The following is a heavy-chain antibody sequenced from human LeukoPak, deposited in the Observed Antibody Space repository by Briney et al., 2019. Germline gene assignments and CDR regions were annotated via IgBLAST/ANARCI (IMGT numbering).Heavy chain of an antibody. Sequence: GGSLRLSCAASGFIFSSYSMNWVRQAPGQGLEWVSYISSSSSSIYYADAVKGRFTISRDNSKNTLYLQMNSLRAEDTAVYFCAKSGLNRFDYWGQGTLVTVSS. CDR1: GFIFSSYS. J-gene: IGHJ4*02. V-gene: IGHV3-48*01. D-gene: IGHD2-15*01. CDR2: ISSSSSSI. CDR3: AKSGLNRFDY.